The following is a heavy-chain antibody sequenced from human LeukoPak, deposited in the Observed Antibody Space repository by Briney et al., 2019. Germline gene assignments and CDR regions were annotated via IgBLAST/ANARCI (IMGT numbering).Heavy chain of an antibody. D-gene: IGHD3-22*01. J-gene: IGHJ4*02. CDR2: IYYSGTT. CDR1: GGSISSSSYC. CDR3: AGGHDSSGYYYWGRPEAIDY. Sequence: PSESLSLTCTVSGGSISSSSYCWGWLRQPPGKGLGWFGSIYYSGTTYSNPSLKSRVTISVDTSNNQFSLKLSSVPAADTAVYYCAGGHDSSGYYYWGRPEAIDYWGQGTLVTVSS. V-gene: IGHV4-39*07.